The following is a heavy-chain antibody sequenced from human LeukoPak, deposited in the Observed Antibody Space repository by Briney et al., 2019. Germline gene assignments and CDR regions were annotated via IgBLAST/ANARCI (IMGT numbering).Heavy chain of an antibody. V-gene: IGHV3-23*01. CDR1: GFTFSSYA. Sequence: QPGGSLRLSCAASGFTFSSYAMSWVRQAPGKGLEWVSAISGSGGSTYYADSVKGRFTISRDNSKNTLSLQMNNLRVADTALYYCARDLGTEVAYWGQGTLVTVSS. CDR3: ARDLGTEVAY. J-gene: IGHJ4*02. CDR2: ISGSGGST.